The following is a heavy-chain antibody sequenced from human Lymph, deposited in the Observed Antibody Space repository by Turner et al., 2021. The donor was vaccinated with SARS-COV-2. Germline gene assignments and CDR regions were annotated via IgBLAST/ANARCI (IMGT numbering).Heavy chain of an antibody. J-gene: IGHJ4*02. CDR3: TRGETIAAHYDY. CDR1: GGTFSTYT. V-gene: IGHV1-69*01. CDR2: INPIFGTA. D-gene: IGHD6-6*01. Sequence: VQLVQAGAAVKKPGSSVKVSCKASGGTFSTYTISWVRQAPGQGLEWMGGINPIFGTANYAQKFQGRVTITEDENTSTAYMELSSLRSEDTAVYYCTRGETIAAHYDYWGQGTLVTVSS.